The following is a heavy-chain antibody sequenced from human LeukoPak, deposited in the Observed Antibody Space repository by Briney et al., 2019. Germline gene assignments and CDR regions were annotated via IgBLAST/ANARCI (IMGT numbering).Heavy chain of an antibody. V-gene: IGHV3-48*02. Sequence: GGSLRLSCATSGFSFTGDPMNWVRQAPGKGLEWISNIRTTAEGAKYAYYADSVKGRVTISRDDGKNTLYLHMNSLRDDDTAVYYCATGQRYAFDYWGQGILVTVSS. CDR1: GFSFTGDP. CDR2: IRTTAEGAKYA. D-gene: IGHD3-9*01. J-gene: IGHJ4*02. CDR3: ATGQRYAFDY.